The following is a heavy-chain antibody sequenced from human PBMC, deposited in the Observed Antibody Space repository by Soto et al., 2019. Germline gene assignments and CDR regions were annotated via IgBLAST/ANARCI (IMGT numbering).Heavy chain of an antibody. J-gene: IGHJ3*02. CDR2: ITSSGSI. CDR3: ARDLNWAFDI. CDR1: GFTCITYS. Sequence: PGGSHRLSSTASGFTCITYSMNWVRQAPGKGLEWISYITSSGSINNADSVKGRFTISRDNAKNSLFLQMNSLRAEDTAVYYCARDLNWAFDIWGQGSMVT. V-gene: IGHV3-48*01.